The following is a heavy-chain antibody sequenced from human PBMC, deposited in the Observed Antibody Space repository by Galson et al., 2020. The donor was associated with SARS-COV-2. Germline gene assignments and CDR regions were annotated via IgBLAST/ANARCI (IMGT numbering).Heavy chain of an antibody. CDR1: GFTFSSYA. V-gene: IGHV3-30*04. Sequence: GGSLRLSCAASGFTFSSYAMHWVRQAPGKGLEWVAVISYDGSNKYYADSVKGRFTISRDNSKNTLYLQMNSLRAEDTAVYYCARDDLGIVVPFGAFDIWGQGTMVTVSS. J-gene: IGHJ3*02. CDR3: ARDDLGIVVPFGAFDI. CDR2: ISYDGSNK. D-gene: IGHD2-2*01.